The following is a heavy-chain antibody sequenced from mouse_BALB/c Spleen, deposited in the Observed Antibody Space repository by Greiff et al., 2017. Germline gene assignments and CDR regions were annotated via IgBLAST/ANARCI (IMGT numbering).Heavy chain of an antibody. J-gene: IGHJ4*01. CDR3: ARWGYDGAYAMDY. D-gene: IGHD2-2*01. CDR2: INPSSGYT. CDR1: GYTFTSYT. Sequence: VQLQQSAAELARPGASVKMSCKASGYTFTSYTMHWVKQRPGQGLEWIGYINPSSGYTEYNQKFKDKTTLTADKSSSTAYMQLSSLTSEDSAVYYCARWGYDGAYAMDYWGQGTSVTVSS. V-gene: IGHV1-4*02.